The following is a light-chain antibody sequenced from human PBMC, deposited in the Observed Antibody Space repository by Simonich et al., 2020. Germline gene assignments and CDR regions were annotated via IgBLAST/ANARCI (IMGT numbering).Light chain of an antibody. CDR1: SSNIGSNY. V-gene: IGLV1-47*01. CDR2: RTN. J-gene: IGLJ3*02. Sequence: QSVLTQPPSASGTPGQRVTISRSGSSSNIGSNYVYWYQQLPGTAPKLPLYRTNQRPSGVPDRFSGSKSGTSASLAISGLRSEDEADYYCAAWDDSLSGPVFGGGTKLTVL. CDR3: AAWDDSLSGPV.